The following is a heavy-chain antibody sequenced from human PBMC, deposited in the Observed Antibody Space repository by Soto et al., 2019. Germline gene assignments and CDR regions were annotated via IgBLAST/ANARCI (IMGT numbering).Heavy chain of an antibody. J-gene: IGHJ2*01. Sequence: QVQLQESGPGLVKPSQTLSLTCTVSGGSISSGGYYWSWIRQHPGKGLEWIGYIYYSGSTYYNPSHMSRVTRSVDTSKNQFSLKLSSVTAADTAVYYCSRENGAPLSLYFDLWGRGTLVTVSS. CDR2: IYYSGST. V-gene: IGHV4-31*03. CDR1: GGSISSGGYY. D-gene: IGHD4-17*01. CDR3: SRENGAPLSLYFDL.